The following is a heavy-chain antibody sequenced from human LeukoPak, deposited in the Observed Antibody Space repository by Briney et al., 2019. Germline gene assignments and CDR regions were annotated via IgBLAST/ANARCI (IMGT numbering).Heavy chain of an antibody. V-gene: IGHV3-23*01. CDR1: GFTFIDYA. D-gene: IGHD2-15*01. J-gene: IGHJ4*02. CDR3: AKDSGGSAWPKYFDC. Sequence: GGSLRLSCAASGFTFIDYAMSWVRQAPGKGPEWVSTVSHSAGNTYHADSVKGRFTISRENSNNTLYLQMDSLRAEDTALYYCAKDSGGSAWPKYFDCWGQGSLVTVSS. CDR2: VSHSAGNT.